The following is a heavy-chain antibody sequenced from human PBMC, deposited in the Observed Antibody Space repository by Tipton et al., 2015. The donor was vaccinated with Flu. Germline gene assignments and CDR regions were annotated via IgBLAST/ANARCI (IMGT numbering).Heavy chain of an antibody. V-gene: IGHV4-34*01. Sequence: LRLSCAVYGGSFSGYYWSWIRQPPGKGLEWIGEINHSGSTNYNPSLKSRVTISVDTSKNQFSLKLSSVTAADTAVYYCARGAIAAAGFDYWGQGTLVTVSS. D-gene: IGHD6-13*01. CDR3: ARGAIAAAGFDY. CDR1: GGSFSGYY. CDR2: INHSGST. J-gene: IGHJ4*02.